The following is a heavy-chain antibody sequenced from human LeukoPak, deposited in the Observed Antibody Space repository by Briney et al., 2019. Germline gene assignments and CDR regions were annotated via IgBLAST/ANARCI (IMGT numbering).Heavy chain of an antibody. CDR2: ITSSGTYI. CDR3: ARDPYSGNYGNYYYYYMDV. V-gene: IGHV3-21*01. CDR1: GFSLSSYE. Sequence: RSGGSLRLSCAASGFSLSSYEMNWVRQAPGRALEWVSSITSSGTYIFYADSVKGRFTISRDNAKNSLYLQMNSLGPEDTAVYYCARDPYSGNYGNYYYYYMDVWGKGTTVTISS. J-gene: IGHJ6*03. D-gene: IGHD1-26*01.